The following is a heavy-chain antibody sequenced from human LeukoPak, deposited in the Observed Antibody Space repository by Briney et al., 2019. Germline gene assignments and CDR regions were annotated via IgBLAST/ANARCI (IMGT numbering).Heavy chain of an antibody. V-gene: IGHV4-39*02. J-gene: IGHJ4*02. D-gene: IGHD3-3*01. CDR1: GGSISSSSYY. CDR3: AGDVLRFLEWLSV. CDR2: IYYSGST. Sequence: SETLSLTCTVSGGSISSSSYYWGWIRQPPGEGLEWIGSIYYSGSTYYNPSLKSRVTISVDTSKNQISLKLSSVTAADTAVYYCAGDVLRFLEWLSVWGQGTLVTVSS.